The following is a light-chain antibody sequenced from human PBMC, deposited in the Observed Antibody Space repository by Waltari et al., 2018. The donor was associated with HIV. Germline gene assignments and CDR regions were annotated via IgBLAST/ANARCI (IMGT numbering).Light chain of an antibody. Sequence: EIVLTQSPATLSASPGERDTLSCRASQSVSSNLAWYQQKPGQAPRLLIYGASTRATGIPARFSGSGSGTDFTLTISSLQSEDFAVYYCQQYNNWPQTFGQGTKLEIK. J-gene: IGKJ2*01. V-gene: IGKV3-15*01. CDR1: QSVSSN. CDR2: GAS. CDR3: QQYNNWPQT.